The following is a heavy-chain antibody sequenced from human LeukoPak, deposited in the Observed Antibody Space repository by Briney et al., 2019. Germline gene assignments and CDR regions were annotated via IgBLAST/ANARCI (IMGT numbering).Heavy chain of an antibody. V-gene: IGHV1-8*01. CDR3: ARSKGPYSSSWYPVNYYYYYMDV. D-gene: IGHD6-13*01. CDR1: GYTFTSYD. Sequence: ASVKVSCKASGYTFTSYDINWVRQATGQGLEWMGWMNPNSGNTGYAQKFQGRATMTRNTSISTAYMELSSLRSEDTAVYYCARSKGPYSSSWYPVNYYYYYMDVWGKGTTVTISS. J-gene: IGHJ6*03. CDR2: MNPNSGNT.